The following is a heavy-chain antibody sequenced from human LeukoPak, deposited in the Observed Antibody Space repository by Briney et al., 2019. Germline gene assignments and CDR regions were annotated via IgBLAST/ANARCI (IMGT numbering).Heavy chain of an antibody. CDR2: IYHSGST. D-gene: IGHD6-13*01. V-gene: IGHV4-38-2*02. CDR3: AHASGSSWYPSAFDI. Sequence: PSETLSLTCTVSGYSISSGYYWGWIRQPPGKGLEWIGSIYHSGSTYYNPSLKSRVTISVDTSKNQFSLKLSSVTAADTAVYYCAHASGSSWYPSAFDIWGQGTMVTVSS. J-gene: IGHJ3*02. CDR1: GYSISSGYY.